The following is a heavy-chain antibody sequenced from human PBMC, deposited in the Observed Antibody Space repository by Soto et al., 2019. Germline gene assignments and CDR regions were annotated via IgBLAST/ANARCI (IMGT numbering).Heavy chain of an antibody. V-gene: IGHV1-3*01. CDR3: ARGGRVVLMVYARELVDY. D-gene: IGHD2-8*01. Sequence: ASVKVSCKASGYTFTSYAMHWVRQAPGQRLEWMGWINAGNGNTKYSQKFQGRVTITRDTSASTAYMELSSLRSEDTAVYYCARGGRVVLMVYARELVDYWGQGTPVTVSS. CDR2: INAGNGNT. CDR1: GYTFTSYA. J-gene: IGHJ4*02.